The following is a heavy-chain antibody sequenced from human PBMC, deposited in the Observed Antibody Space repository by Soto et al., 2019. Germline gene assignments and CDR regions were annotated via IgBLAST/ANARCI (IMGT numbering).Heavy chain of an antibody. J-gene: IGHJ5*02. CDR3: ARRGYSSGWYFDP. V-gene: IGHV4-59*08. CDR1: GGSISSYY. CDR2: IYYSGST. Sequence: SETLSLTCTVSGGSISSYYWSWIRQPPGKGLEWIGYIYYSGSTNYNPSLKSRVTISVDTSKNQFSLKLSSVTAADTAVYYCARRGYSSGWYFDPWGQGTLVTVSS. D-gene: IGHD6-19*01.